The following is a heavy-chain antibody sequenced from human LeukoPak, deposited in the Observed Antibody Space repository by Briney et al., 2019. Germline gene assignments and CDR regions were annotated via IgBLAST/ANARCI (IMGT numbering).Heavy chain of an antibody. Sequence: GESLQISFQGSGYSFTSYWIGWVRPMPGKGLEWMGIIYPGDSDTRYSPSFQGQVTISADKSISHVYLQWSSLKASDTAMYYCARVAARHYGDYDRGAYGNGFDPWGQGTLVTVSS. CDR1: GYSFTSYW. D-gene: IGHD4-17*01. CDR3: ARVAARHYGDYDRGAYGNGFDP. V-gene: IGHV5-51*01. J-gene: IGHJ5*02. CDR2: IYPGDSDT.